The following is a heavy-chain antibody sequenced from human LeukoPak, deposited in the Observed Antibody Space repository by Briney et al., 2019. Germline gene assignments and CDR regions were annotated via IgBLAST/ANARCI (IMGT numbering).Heavy chain of an antibody. CDR2: IYHSGTT. J-gene: IGHJ4*02. Sequence: SETLSHTCTVSGYSISGGYYWGWIRQPPGKGLEWIGIIYHSGTTYYNPSLKSRVTISVDTSKNQFSLKLSSVTAADTAVYYCARGSYSYYGYFDSWGQGPLVTVSS. D-gene: IGHD4-11*01. V-gene: IGHV4-38-2*02. CDR3: ARGSYSYYGYFDS. CDR1: GYSISGGYY.